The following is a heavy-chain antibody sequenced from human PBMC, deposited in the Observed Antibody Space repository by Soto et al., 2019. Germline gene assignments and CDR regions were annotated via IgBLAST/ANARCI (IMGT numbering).Heavy chain of an antibody. V-gene: IGHV3-11*01. Sequence: SVRLSCSASGFTFGDSYMSWIRQAPGKGLEWVSYISSRGKTIYYADSVKGRFTVSRDNAKNSLYLQMNSLRAEDTAVYYCAKREVPPARDYYYYYYMDVWGKGTTVTVSS. J-gene: IGHJ6*03. D-gene: IGHD2-2*01. CDR2: ISSRGKTI. CDR1: GFTFGDSY. CDR3: AKREVPPARDYYYYYYMDV.